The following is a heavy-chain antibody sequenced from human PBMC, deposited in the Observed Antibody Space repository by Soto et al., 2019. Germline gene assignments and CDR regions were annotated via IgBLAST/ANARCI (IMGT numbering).Heavy chain of an antibody. CDR1: GGSISSYY. CDR3: ARRYGASFDY. J-gene: IGHJ4*02. Sequence: PSKTLSLTCTVSGGSISSYYWSWIRQPPGKGLEWIGYIYYSGSTNYNPSLKSRVTISVDTSKNQFSLKLSSVTAADTAVYYCARRYGASFDYWGQGTLVTVSS. V-gene: IGHV4-59*01. D-gene: IGHD4-17*01. CDR2: IYYSGST.